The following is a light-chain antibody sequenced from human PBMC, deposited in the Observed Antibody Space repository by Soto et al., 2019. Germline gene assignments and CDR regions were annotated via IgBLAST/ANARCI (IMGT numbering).Light chain of an antibody. V-gene: IGKV1-9*01. J-gene: IGKJ3*01. CDR2: AAS. CDR1: QSISSW. CDR3: QQYYSYPPR. Sequence: DSELTQSTSFLSASVGERVTITCRASQSISSWLAWYQQKPGKAPKLLIYAASTLQSGVPSRFSGSGSGTDFTLTISCLQSEDFATYYCQQYYSYPPRFGPGTKVDIK.